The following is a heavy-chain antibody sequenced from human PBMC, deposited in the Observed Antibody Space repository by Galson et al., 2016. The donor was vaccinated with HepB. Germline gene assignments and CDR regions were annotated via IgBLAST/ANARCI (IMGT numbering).Heavy chain of an antibody. V-gene: IGHV5-51*01. CDR3: ARSQSSSWYFQGVY. D-gene: IGHD6-13*01. CDR1: GYKFTNYW. Sequence: QSGAEVKKAGEFLKISCKGSGYKFTNYWIAWVRQMPGKGLEWMGIIYPDDSDTKYSPAFQGQVTISADKSINTAFLHWRNLKASDTAKYFCARSQSSSWYFQGVYWGQGTLVTVYS. J-gene: IGHJ4*02. CDR2: IYPDDSDT.